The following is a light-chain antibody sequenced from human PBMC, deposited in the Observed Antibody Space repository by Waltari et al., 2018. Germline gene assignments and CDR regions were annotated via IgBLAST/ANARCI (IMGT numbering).Light chain of an antibody. V-gene: IGLV3-1*01. Sequence: SYELTQPPSVSVSPGQTAIITCSGDQLGVKYAGWYQQKPGQSPVVVLYQDTKRPSGIPERFSGSNSGNTATLTISGTQAMDEADYYCQAWDISTYHVVFGGGTKLTVL. CDR1: QLGVKY. CDR3: QAWDISTYHVV. J-gene: IGLJ2*01. CDR2: QDT.